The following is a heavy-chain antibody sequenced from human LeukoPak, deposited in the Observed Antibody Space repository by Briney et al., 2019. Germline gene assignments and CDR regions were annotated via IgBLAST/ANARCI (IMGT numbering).Heavy chain of an antibody. V-gene: IGHV4-61*02. CDR2: VYTSGST. CDR3: ATLLSTLYYFDY. J-gene: IGHJ4*02. D-gene: IGHD2-21*02. Sequence: SETLSLTCTVSGGSISSDNYSWSWIRQPAGTGLEWLGRVYTSGSTNYNPSLKSRVTISVDTSKNQFSLKLSSVTAADTAVYYCATLLSTLYYFDYWGRGTLVTVSS. CDR1: GGSISSDNYS.